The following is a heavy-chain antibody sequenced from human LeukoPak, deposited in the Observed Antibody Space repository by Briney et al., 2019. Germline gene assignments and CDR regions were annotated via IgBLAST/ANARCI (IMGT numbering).Heavy chain of an antibody. J-gene: IGHJ4*02. D-gene: IGHD6-13*01. CDR1: GFTFSSYW. CDR3: AKDLSSWYHQHDY. Sequence: PGGSLRLSCAASGFTFSSYWMSWVRQAPGKGLEWVANIKQDGSEKYYVDSVKGRFTISRDNAKNSLYLQMNSLRAEDTAVYYCAKDLSSWYHQHDYWGQGTLVTVSS. V-gene: IGHV3-7*03. CDR2: IKQDGSEK.